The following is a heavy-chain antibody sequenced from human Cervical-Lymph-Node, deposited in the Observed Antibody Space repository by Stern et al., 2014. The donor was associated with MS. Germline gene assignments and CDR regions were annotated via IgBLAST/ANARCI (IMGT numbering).Heavy chain of an antibody. CDR2: IYWDDDK. CDR3: AHRHYSGWFDP. D-gene: IGHD5-18*01. J-gene: IGHJ5*02. V-gene: IGHV2-5*02. CDR1: GFSLRTSGVA. Sequence: QVTLRESGPTLVKPTQPLTLTCTFSGFSLRTSGVAVGWIRQPPGKALEWLALIYWDDDKRYSASLKSRLTITKDTPKNQVVLTMTNMDPVDTATYYCAHRHYSGWFDPWGQGILVTVSS.